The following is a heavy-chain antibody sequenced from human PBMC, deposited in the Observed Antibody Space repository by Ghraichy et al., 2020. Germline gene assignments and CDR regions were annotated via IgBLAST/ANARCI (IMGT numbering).Heavy chain of an antibody. V-gene: IGHV3-7*01. Sequence: GESLNISCATSGFTFSDYWMSWVRQPPGKGLEWVANIKQDGSEKYYVDSVRGRFTISRDSAKNSLYLHMNSLIAEDTAVYYCARLTGGFDYWGQGTLVTVSS. D-gene: IGHD7-27*01. CDR2: IKQDGSEK. CDR1: GFTFSDYW. CDR3: ARLTGGFDY. J-gene: IGHJ4*02.